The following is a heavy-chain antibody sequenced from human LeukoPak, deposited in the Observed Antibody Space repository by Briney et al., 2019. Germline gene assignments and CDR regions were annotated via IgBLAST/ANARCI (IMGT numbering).Heavy chain of an antibody. Sequence: ASVKVSCKASGYTFTGYYMHWVRQAPGQGLERMGWINPNSGGTNYAQKFQGRVTMTRDTSISTAYMELSRLRSDDTAVYYCARVYRGAMPFDYWGQGTLVTVSS. CDR2: INPNSGGT. D-gene: IGHD3-10*01. CDR1: GYTFTGYY. CDR3: ARVYRGAMPFDY. J-gene: IGHJ4*02. V-gene: IGHV1-2*02.